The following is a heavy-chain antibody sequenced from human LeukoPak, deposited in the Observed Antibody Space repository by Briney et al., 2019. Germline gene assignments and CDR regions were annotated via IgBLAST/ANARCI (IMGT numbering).Heavy chain of an antibody. CDR3: TTAIAAAGTGFWVDY. D-gene: IGHD6-13*01. V-gene: IGHV3-15*01. Sequence: PGGSLRLSCAASGFTFSNAWMSWVRQAPGKGLEWVGRIKSETDGGTTDYAAPVKGRFTISRDDSKNTLYLQMNSLKTEDTAVYYCTTAIAAAGTGFWVDYWGQGTLVTVSS. CDR2: IKSETDGGTT. J-gene: IGHJ4*02. CDR1: GFTFSNAW.